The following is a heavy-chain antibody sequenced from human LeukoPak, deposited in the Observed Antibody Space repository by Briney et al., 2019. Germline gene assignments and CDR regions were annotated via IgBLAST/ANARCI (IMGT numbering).Heavy chain of an antibody. Sequence: SETLSLTCAVSGDSFSSHYWTWIRQSPGTGLEWIGYISHIGRTNYNPSLKSRVTISIDTSKNQFSLQLRSVTAADTAVYYCARDLVTVTKGFDIWGQGTMVSVSS. V-gene: IGHV4-59*11. CDR1: GDSFSSHY. J-gene: IGHJ3*02. CDR2: ISHIGRT. D-gene: IGHD4-17*01. CDR3: ARDLVTVTKGFDI.